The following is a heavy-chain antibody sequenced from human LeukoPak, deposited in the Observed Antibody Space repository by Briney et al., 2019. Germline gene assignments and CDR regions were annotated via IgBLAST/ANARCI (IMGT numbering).Heavy chain of an antibody. Sequence: ASVKVSCKASGYTFTSYGISWVRQAPGQGLEWMGWINPNSGGTNYAQKFQGWVTMTRDTSISTAYMELSRLRSDDTAVYYCAREVVRGVIGFGMDVWGQGTTVTVSS. D-gene: IGHD3-10*01. V-gene: IGHV1-2*04. CDR2: INPNSGGT. CDR3: AREVVRGVIGFGMDV. CDR1: GYTFTSYG. J-gene: IGHJ6*02.